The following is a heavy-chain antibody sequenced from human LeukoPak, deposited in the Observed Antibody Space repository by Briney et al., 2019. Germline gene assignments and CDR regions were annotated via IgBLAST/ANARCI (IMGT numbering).Heavy chain of an antibody. CDR2: IASDGSST. V-gene: IGHV3-74*01. CDR3: ARGRPHGNDY. Sequence: GGSLRLSCAASGFTFSSYWMNWVRQAPRKGLVWVSRIASDGSSTTYADSVKGRFSIFRDNAKNTLYLQMNSLRVEDTAVYYCARGRPHGNDYWGQGTLVTVSS. CDR1: GFTFSSYW. J-gene: IGHJ4*02. D-gene: IGHD4-23*01.